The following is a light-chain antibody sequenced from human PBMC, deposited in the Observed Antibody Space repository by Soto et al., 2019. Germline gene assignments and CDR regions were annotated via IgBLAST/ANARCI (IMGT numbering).Light chain of an antibody. J-gene: IGKJ2*01. CDR3: QQYSGPGMYT. V-gene: IGKV3-20*01. CDR1: QSVSSTY. CDR2: SAS. Sequence: EIVLTQSPGTLSLSPGEGATLSCRASQSVSSTYLAWYQHKPGQAPRLLIYSASRRASGIPDRFSGSGSGTDFTLTINRREPADFAEYYCQQYSGPGMYTFGQGTKLEIK.